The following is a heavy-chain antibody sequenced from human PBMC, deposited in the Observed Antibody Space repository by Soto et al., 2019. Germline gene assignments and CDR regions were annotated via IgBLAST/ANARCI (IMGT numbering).Heavy chain of an antibody. V-gene: IGHV3-33*03. CDR1: GFTFSSYG. CDR3: ARLYCSASSCYSVGGFDI. CDR2: IWFDGSDK. D-gene: IGHD2-15*01. Sequence: VGSVRLSCAASGFTFSSYGMHWVRQAPGKGLEWVALIWFDGSDKYSADSVKGRFTISRDNSKNTLYLQMNSLRAEDTAVYYCARLYCSASSCYSVGGFDIWGQGTMVTVSS. J-gene: IGHJ3*02.